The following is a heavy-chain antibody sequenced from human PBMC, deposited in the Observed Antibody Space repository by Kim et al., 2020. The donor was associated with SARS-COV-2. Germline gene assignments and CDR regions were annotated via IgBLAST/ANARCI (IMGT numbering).Heavy chain of an antibody. J-gene: IGHJ6*02. D-gene: IGHD2-2*01. V-gene: IGHV1-69*13. CDR3: AREVVVPAERYYYYGMDV. CDR1: GGTFSSYA. CDR2: IIPIFGTA. Sequence: SVKVSCKASGGTFSSYAISWVPQAPGQGLEWMGGIIPIFGTANYAQKFQGRVTITADESTSTAYMELSSLRSEDTAVYYCAREVVVPAERYYYYGMDVWGQGTTVTVSS.